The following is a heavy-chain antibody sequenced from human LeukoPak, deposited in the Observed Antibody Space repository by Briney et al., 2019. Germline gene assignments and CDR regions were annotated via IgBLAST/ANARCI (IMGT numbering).Heavy chain of an antibody. CDR2: IYPGDSDT. CDR1: GYSFTSYW. D-gene: IGHD3-10*01. Sequence: PGESLKISCKGSGYSFTSYWIGWVRQMPGKGLEWMGIIYPGDSDTRYSPSFQGQVTISADKSISTAYLQWSSLKASDTAMYYCARHEEGNGSGSSPLGDYWGQGTLVTVSS. V-gene: IGHV5-51*01. CDR3: ARHEEGNGSGSSPLGDY. J-gene: IGHJ4*02.